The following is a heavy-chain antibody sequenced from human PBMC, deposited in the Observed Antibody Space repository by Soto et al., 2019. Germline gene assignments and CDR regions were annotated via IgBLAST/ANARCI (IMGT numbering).Heavy chain of an antibody. V-gene: IGHV3-66*01. D-gene: IGHD3-10*01. J-gene: IGHJ4*02. CDR3: ARDPPGSGSYTYDY. CDR2: ISLAGDT. Sequence: PGGSLRLSCAASGITVSNNYMSWFRQAPGKGLEWVSAISLAGDTYYADSVKGRFTISRDNSKNTLYFQMTSLRAEDTAVYYCARDPPGSGSYTYDYPGQGTQVTVSS. CDR1: GITVSNNY.